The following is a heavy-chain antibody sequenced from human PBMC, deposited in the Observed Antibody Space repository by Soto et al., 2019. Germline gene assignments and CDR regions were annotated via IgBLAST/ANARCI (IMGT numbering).Heavy chain of an antibody. Sequence: EVQLVESGGGLVQPGGSLRLSCVASGIPVSSNYMTWVRQAPGKGLEWVSVLHSGGDTYYANSVKGRFTISRHDSTITLFLRVNSLTAEDTGVYCCAMEGPSYYASRMGVWGQGTTVSVCS. D-gene: IGHD2-2*01. V-gene: IGHV3-53*04. CDR1: GIPVSSNY. CDR2: LHSGGDT. CDR3: AMEGPSYYASRMGV. J-gene: IGHJ6*01.